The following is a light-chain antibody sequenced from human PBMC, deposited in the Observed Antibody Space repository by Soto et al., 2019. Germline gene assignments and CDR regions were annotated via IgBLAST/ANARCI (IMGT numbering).Light chain of an antibody. CDR3: LQPNSYPPT. CDR1: QGIGND. Sequence: DIQMTQSPSSLSASVGDRVTITCRASQGIGNDLAWYQHKPGKAPKRLIYGASTLQSGVPSRFSGSGSGTEFTLTITSLQPEDFASYYCLQPNSYPPTFGQGTKVEI. CDR2: GAS. J-gene: IGKJ1*01. V-gene: IGKV1-17*01.